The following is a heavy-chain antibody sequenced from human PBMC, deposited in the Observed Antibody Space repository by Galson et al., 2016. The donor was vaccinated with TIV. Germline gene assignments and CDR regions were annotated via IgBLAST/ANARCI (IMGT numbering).Heavy chain of an antibody. CDR1: GFTFSSYI. J-gene: IGHJ4*02. Sequence: SLRLSCAASGFTFSSYIINWVRQAPGKGLEWVSYISSSGSTIYYADSVQGRFTISRDNAKDSLYLQMNSLRDEDTAVYYCARVSAGDYDFDYWGQGTMVTVAS. V-gene: IGHV3-48*02. CDR3: ARVSAGDYDFDY. D-gene: IGHD2-21*01. CDR2: ISSSGSTI.